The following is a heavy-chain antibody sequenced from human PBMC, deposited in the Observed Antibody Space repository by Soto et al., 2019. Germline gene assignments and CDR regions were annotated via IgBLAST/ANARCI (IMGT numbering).Heavy chain of an antibody. V-gene: IGHV3-9*01. Sequence: GGSLRLSCAASGFTFDDYAMHWVRQAPGKGLEWVSGISWNSGSIGYADSVKGRFTISRDNAKNSLYLQMNSLRAEDTALYYCAKDIWEFLSLGYCSSTSCLTWGSAFDIWGQGTMVTVSS. D-gene: IGHD2-2*01. CDR1: GFTFDDYA. CDR2: ISWNSGSI. J-gene: IGHJ3*02. CDR3: AKDIWEFLSLGYCSSTSCLTWGSAFDI.